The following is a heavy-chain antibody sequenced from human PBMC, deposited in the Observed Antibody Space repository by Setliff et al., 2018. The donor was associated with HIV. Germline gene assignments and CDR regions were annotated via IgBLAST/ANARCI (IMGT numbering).Heavy chain of an antibody. CDR3: ARHWLKPIQELQQLPLLDYFDY. J-gene: IGHJ4*02. Sequence: SETLSLTCTVSGGSIGSGSHYWSWIRQPPGKGLEWIGSIYHSGSTYYNPSLKSRVTISVDTSKNQFSLKLSSVTAADTAVYYCARHWLKPIQELQQLPLLDYFDYWGQGTLVTVSS. CDR1: GGSIGSGSHY. CDR2: IYHSGST. D-gene: IGHD6-13*01. V-gene: IGHV4-39*01.